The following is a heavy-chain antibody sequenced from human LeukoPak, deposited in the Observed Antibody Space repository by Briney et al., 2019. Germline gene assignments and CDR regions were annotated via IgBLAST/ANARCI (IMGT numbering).Heavy chain of an antibody. D-gene: IGHD3-9*01. CDR1: GYTFTTYY. Sequence: ASVKVSCKASGYTFTTYYMHWVRQAPGQGLEWMGIINPSGGSTNYAQKFQGRVTITADKSTSTAYMELSSLRSEDTAVYYCARCQWGSLELRYFDWLLYKPTAYPFDPWGQGTLVTVSS. CDR2: INPSGGST. V-gene: IGHV1-46*01. CDR3: ARCQWGSLELRYFDWLLYKPTAYPFDP. J-gene: IGHJ5*02.